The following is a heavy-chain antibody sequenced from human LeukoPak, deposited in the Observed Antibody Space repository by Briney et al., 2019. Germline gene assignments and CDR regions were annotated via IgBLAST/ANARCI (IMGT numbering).Heavy chain of an antibody. CDR1: GDSISSNNW. CDR2: IQHSGST. J-gene: IGHJ6*03. D-gene: IGHD5-24*01. V-gene: IGHV4-4*02. Sequence: SGTLSLTCGVSGDSISSNNWWSWVRQPPGKGLEWLGGIQHSGSTNYNPSLKSRVTISVDKSKNQFSLKLSSVTAADTAVYYCTRRMAYPRQNMDVWGKGTTVTVSS. CDR3: TRRMAYPRQNMDV.